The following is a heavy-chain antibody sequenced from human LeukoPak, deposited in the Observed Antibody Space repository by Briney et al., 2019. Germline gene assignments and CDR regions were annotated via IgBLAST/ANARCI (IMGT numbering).Heavy chain of an antibody. Sequence: GGSLRLSCAASGFTFSHFWMSWVRQAPGKGLEWVAYLKKTGSETYYVDSVRGRFTITRDNTRNSLFLQMYSLRAEDTAMYFCAREDGYCSGGNCYSYFDSWGQGTLVTVSS. J-gene: IGHJ4*02. D-gene: IGHD2-15*01. CDR3: AREDGYCSGGNCYSYFDS. V-gene: IGHV3-7*01. CDR2: LKKTGSET. CDR1: GFTFSHFW.